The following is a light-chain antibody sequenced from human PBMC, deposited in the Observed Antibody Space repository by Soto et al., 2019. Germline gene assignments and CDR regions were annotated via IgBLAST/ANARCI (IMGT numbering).Light chain of an antibody. J-gene: IGKJ1*01. CDR2: DVS. V-gene: IGKV3-20*01. CDR1: QSVSSNY. Sequence: EIVLTQSPGTLSLSPGERATLSCRSSQSVSSNYLAWYQQKPDQAPRLVIYDVSGRATGIPDRFSGSGSGTDFPLTISRLEPDDFAVYYCQQYGSSPTFGQGTKVEIK. CDR3: QQYGSSPT.